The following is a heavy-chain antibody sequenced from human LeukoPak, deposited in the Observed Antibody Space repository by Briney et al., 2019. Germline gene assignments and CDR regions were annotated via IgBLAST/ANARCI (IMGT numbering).Heavy chain of an antibody. D-gene: IGHD5-18*01. V-gene: IGHV4-31*03. CDR2: IYYSGST. J-gene: IGHJ4*02. Sequence: SQTLSLTCTVPGGSISSGGYYWSWIRQPPGKGLEWIGYIYYSGSTYYNPSLKSRVTISVDTSKNQFSLKLSSVTAADTAVYYCARGGYSYGYDYWGQGTLVTVSS. CDR3: ARGGYSYGYDY. CDR1: GGSISSGGYY.